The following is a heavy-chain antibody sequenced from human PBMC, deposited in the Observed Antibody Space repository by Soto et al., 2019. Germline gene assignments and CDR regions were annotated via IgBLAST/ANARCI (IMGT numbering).Heavy chain of an antibody. D-gene: IGHD2-21*02. CDR3: ARHIGIAVVTDSRGPPFDP. CDR1: GGSISSSNYY. V-gene: IGHV4-39*01. Sequence: SETLSLTCTVSGGSISSSNYYGGWIRQPPGKGLEWIASIYHSGTTYYSPSLKSRVTMSVDTSTNQFSLRLSSVTAADTAVYYCARHIGIAVVTDSRGPPFDPWGQGTLVTVSS. J-gene: IGHJ5*02. CDR2: IYHSGTT.